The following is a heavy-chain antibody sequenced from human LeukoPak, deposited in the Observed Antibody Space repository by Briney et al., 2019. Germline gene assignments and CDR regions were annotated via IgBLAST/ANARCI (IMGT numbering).Heavy chain of an antibody. CDR2: INGSGDRK. J-gene: IGHJ4*02. Sequence: GGSLRLSCAASGFTFSSYAMSWVRQAPGKGLEWVSTINGSGDRKYYTDSVKGRLTISRVSSENTLYLQMTSLRADDTAVYYCAKDPSSRPYYGPGYLGQGTLVTVSS. CDR3: AKDPSSRPYYGPGY. D-gene: IGHD1-26*01. V-gene: IGHV3-23*01. CDR1: GFTFSSYA.